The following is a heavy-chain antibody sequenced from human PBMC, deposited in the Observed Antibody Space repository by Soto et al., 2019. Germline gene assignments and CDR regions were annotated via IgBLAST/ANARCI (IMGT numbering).Heavy chain of an antibody. CDR2: ISGGGERT. Sequence: EVQLLESGGGLVQPGGSLRLSCVVSGFNIINQALSWVRQTPGRGLQWVSAISGGGERTSYADSVKGRFTISRDNSKNTMYLQMDSPTAADPAVYYCAKGGGGYSSTWGLRADVRWGQGTLVTVSS. D-gene: IGHD6-13*01. J-gene: IGHJ4*02. CDR3: AKGGGGYSSTWGLRADVR. V-gene: IGHV3-23*01. CDR1: GFNIINQA.